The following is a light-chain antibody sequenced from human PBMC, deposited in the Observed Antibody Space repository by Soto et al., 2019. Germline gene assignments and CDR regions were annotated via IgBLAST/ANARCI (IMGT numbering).Light chain of an antibody. CDR1: ESISSW. CDR3: QQYKSYPWP. CDR2: DAS. V-gene: IGKV1-5*01. J-gene: IGKJ1*01. Sequence: DIHMTHSPSTLSASVGDRVTITCRASESISSWLAWYQQKPGKAPKLLIYDASSLESGVPSRFSGSGSGTEFSLTISSLQPDDFASYYCQQYKSYPWPFGQGTKVDIK.